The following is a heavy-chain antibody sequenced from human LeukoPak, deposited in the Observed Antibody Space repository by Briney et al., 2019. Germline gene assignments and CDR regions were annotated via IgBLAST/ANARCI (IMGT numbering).Heavy chain of an antibody. CDR1: GFTFSDYY. V-gene: IGHV3-11*04. CDR3: ARWPHISCSGGSCYPMAFDI. Sequence: PGGSLRLSCAASGFTFSDYYMSWIRQAPGKGLEWVSYISSTGSTIYYADSVKGRFTISRDNAKNSLYLQRNSLRAEDTAVYYCARWPHISCSGGSCYPMAFDIWGQGTMVTVSS. CDR2: ISSTGSTI. D-gene: IGHD2-15*01. J-gene: IGHJ3*02.